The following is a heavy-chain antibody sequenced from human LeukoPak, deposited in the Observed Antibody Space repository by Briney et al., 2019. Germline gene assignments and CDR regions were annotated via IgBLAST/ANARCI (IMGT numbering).Heavy chain of an antibody. CDR2: INHSGST. V-gene: IGHV4-34*01. CDR1: GGSFSGYY. CDR3: ARAGVVVPAATDEGSNYYYYYYGMDV. D-gene: IGHD2-2*01. J-gene: IGHJ6*02. Sequence: SETLSLTCAVYGGSFSGYYWSWIRQPPGKGLEWIGEINHSGSTNYNPSLKSRVTISVDTSKNQFSLKLSSVTAADTAVYYCARAGVVVPAATDEGSNYYYYYYGMDVWGQGTTVTVSS.